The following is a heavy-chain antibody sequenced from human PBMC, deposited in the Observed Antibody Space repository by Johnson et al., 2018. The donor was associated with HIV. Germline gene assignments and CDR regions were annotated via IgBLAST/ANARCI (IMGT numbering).Heavy chain of an antibody. J-gene: IGHJ3*01. CDR1: GFSFDSHA. CDR3: AREISRYYYDYAAFDL. V-gene: IGHV3-23*01. CDR2: ISYSGSST. Sequence: EVLLLESGGGLVQPGGSLRLSCAASGFSFDSHAINWVRQAPGKGLQWVSAISYSGSSTYYADSVKGRFTISRDNSSSTVYLHMINLRADDTALYYCAREISRYYYDYAAFDLWGQGTTVTVSS. D-gene: IGHD3-22*01.